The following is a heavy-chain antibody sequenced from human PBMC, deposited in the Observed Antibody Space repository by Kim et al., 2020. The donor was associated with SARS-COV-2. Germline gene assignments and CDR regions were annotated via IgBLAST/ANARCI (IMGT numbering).Heavy chain of an antibody. D-gene: IGHD6-13*01. V-gene: IGHV4-34*01. CDR1: GGSFSGYY. CDR2: INHSGST. J-gene: IGHJ6*02. CDR3: AQPSSWYYYYGMDV. Sequence: SETLSLTCAVYGGSFSGYYWSWIRQPPGKGLEWIGEINHSGSTNYNPSLKSRVTISVDTSKNQFSLKLSSVTTADTAVYYCAQPSSWYYYYGMDVWGQGTTVTVSS.